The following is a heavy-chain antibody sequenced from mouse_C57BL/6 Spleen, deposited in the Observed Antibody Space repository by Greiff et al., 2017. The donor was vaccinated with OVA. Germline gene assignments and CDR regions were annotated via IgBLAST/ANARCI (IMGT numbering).Heavy chain of an antibody. D-gene: IGHD2-5*01. Sequence: VQLKESGPELVKPGASVKIPCKASGYTFTDYNMDWVKQSHGKSLEWIGDINPNNGGTIYNQKFKGKATLTVDKSSSTAYMELRSLTSEDTAVYYCARGGYSNYGFDYWGQGTTLTVSS. CDR3: ARGGYSNYGFDY. V-gene: IGHV1-18*01. J-gene: IGHJ2*01. CDR2: INPNNGGT. CDR1: GYTFTDYN.